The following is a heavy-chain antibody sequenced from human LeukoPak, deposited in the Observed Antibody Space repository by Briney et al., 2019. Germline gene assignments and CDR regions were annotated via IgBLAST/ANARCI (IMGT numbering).Heavy chain of an antibody. Sequence: GSVTVSCKASGYTFTSYYMHWVRQAPGQGLEWVGIINPSGGSTSYAQKFQGRVTMTRDTSTSTVYMELSSLRSGDTAVYYCARENATLTYYDFWSGPSAPYYYYMDVWGKGTTVTVSS. CDR3: ARENATLTYYDFWSGPSAPYYYYMDV. D-gene: IGHD3-3*01. CDR2: INPSGGST. V-gene: IGHV1-46*01. CDR1: GYTFTSYY. J-gene: IGHJ6*03.